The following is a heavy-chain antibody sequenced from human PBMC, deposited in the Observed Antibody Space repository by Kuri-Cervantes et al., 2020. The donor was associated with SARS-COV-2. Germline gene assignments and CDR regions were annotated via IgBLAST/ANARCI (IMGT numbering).Heavy chain of an antibody. CDR2: INHSGST. CDR1: GGSFSGYY. D-gene: IGHD1-26*01. Sequence: SETLSLTCAVYGGSFSGYYWSWIRQPPGKGLERIGEINHSGSTNYNPSLKSRVTISVDTSKNQFSLNLSSVTAADTAVYYCARTILGASFDYWGQGALVTVSS. CDR3: ARTILGASFDY. V-gene: IGHV4-34*01. J-gene: IGHJ4*02.